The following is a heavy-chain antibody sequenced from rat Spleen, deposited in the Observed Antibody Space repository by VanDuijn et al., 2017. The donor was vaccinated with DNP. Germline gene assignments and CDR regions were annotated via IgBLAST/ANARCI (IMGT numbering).Heavy chain of an antibody. J-gene: IGHJ2*01. D-gene: IGHD1-4*01. CDR3: AGRPPPTRGPFDY. Sequence: EVLLVESDGGLVQPGRSLKLSCAVSGFTFNDYYMAWVRQAPAKGLEWVASITNTGGSTYFPDSVRGRFTISRANAKSTLYLQMDSLRSEDTATYYCAGRPPPTRGPFDYWGQGVMVTVSS. CDR1: GFTFNDYY. V-gene: IGHV5-20*01. CDR2: ITNTGGST.